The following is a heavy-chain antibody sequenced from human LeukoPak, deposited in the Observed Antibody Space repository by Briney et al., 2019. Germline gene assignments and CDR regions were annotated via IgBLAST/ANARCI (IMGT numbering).Heavy chain of an antibody. CDR3: ARDRSGYSAYRCQAT. D-gene: IGHD5-12*01. Sequence: GSVCLSCAGSGFTFSSYSMNWVGQAPGKGLEWVSSISGGGTYIYYADSGNGRFTISRDNTKNSLYLQMNSLRAEDTAVYYCARDRSGYSAYRCQATWAQGKLVPVSS. CDR1: GFTFSSYS. J-gene: IGHJ5*02. CDR2: ISGGGTYI. V-gene: IGHV3-21*01.